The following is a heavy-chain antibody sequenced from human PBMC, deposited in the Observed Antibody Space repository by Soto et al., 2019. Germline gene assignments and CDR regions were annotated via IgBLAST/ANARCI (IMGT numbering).Heavy chain of an antibody. Sequence: PSATLSLTCTVSGGSISSYYWSWIRQPPGKGLEWIGYIYYSGITNYNPSLKSRVTISVDTSKNQFSLKLSSVTAADTAVYYCARYKSNYYYGMDVWGQGNTVT. CDR1: GGSISSYY. CDR2: IYYSGIT. J-gene: IGHJ6*02. CDR3: ARYKSNYYYGMDV. D-gene: IGHD1-20*01. V-gene: IGHV4-59*01.